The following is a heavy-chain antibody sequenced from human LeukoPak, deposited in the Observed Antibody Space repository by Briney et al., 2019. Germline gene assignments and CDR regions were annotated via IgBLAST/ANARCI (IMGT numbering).Heavy chain of an antibody. D-gene: IGHD3-10*01. J-gene: IGHJ4*02. CDR3: AKEYDSGGYGANFDY. CDR2: ISGSGAST. Sequence: GGSLRLSCLTSGFTLSTNAMSWVRQAPGKGLEWISGISGSGASTYYADSVKGRFTISRDDSRNTLYLQMDSLRAEDTAVYYCAKEYDSGGYGANFDYWGQGTLVTVSS. V-gene: IGHV3-23*01. CDR1: GFTLSTNA.